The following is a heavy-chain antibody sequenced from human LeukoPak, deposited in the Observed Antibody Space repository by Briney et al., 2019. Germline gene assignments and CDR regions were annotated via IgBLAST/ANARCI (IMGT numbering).Heavy chain of an antibody. CDR2: IRGSGGSI. D-gene: IGHD5-12*01. Sequence: GGSLRLSCAASGFTFSSYTMSWVRQAPGKGLEWVSAIRGSGGSIYYADSVKGRFTISRDNSKNTLYLQMNSLRAEDTAVYYCAKDRGYSGYDFLYWGQGTLVTVSS. CDR3: AKDRGYSGYDFLY. V-gene: IGHV3-23*01. J-gene: IGHJ4*02. CDR1: GFTFSSYT.